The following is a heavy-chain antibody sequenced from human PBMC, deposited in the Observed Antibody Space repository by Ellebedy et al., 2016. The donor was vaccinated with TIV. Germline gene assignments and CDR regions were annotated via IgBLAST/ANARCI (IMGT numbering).Heavy chain of an antibody. D-gene: IGHD6-19*01. CDR2: ISLDGSNT. Sequence: GESLKISXAASGFTFSSYGFHWVRQAPGKGLEWVAVISLDGSNTFFADSLKGRFAISRDNSKNTLYLQMNSLRSEDTAVYYCATWMWLDPMDLWGPGTTVIVSS. J-gene: IGHJ6*02. V-gene: IGHV3-30*19. CDR1: GFTFSSYG. CDR3: ATWMWLDPMDL.